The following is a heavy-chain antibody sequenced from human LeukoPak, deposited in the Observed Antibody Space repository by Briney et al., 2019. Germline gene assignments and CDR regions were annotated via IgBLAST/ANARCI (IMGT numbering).Heavy chain of an antibody. D-gene: IGHD3-16*01. CDR3: ASHWGGY. Sequence: GGSLRLSCAASGFTVSSNYMSWVRQTPGKGLEWVSIIYSDGSGGNTYYADSVKGRFTVSRDNSKNTLYLQMNSLRAEDTAVYYCASHWGGYWGQGTLVTVSP. V-gene: IGHV3-53*01. CDR1: GFTVSSNY. CDR2: IYSDGSGGNT. J-gene: IGHJ4*02.